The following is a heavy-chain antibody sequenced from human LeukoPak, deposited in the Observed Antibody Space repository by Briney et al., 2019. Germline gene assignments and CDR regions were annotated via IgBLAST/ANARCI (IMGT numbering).Heavy chain of an antibody. V-gene: IGHV4-31*03. CDR2: IYYSGST. Sequence: SQTLSLTCTVSGGSISSGGYYWSWIRQHPGKGLEWIGYIYYSGSTYYNPSLKSRVTISVDTSKNQFSLKLSSVTAADTAAYYCARFDYGGNLGFDYWGQGTLVTASS. D-gene: IGHD4-23*01. CDR3: ARFDYGGNLGFDY. CDR1: GGSISSGGYY. J-gene: IGHJ4*02.